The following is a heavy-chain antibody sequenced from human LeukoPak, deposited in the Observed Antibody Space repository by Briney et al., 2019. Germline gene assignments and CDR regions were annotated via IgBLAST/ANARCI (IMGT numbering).Heavy chain of an antibody. CDR3: ARASHGKYVWGSADY. CDR1: GFTFSSYA. V-gene: IGHV3-21*01. D-gene: IGHD3-16*01. J-gene: IGHJ4*02. Sequence: PGGSLRLSCAASGFTFSSYAMSWVRQAPGKGLEWVSSISSSSVYRYYADSLKGRFTISRDNAKNSLYLQMSSLTAEDTAVYYCARASHGKYVWGSADYWGQGTLVTVSS. CDR2: ISSSSVYR.